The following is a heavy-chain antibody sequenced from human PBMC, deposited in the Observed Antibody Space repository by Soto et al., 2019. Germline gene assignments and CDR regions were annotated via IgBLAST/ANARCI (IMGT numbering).Heavy chain of an antibody. D-gene: IGHD2-15*01. CDR1: GGSITTGGYY. Sequence: SETRSLTCTVSGGSITTGGYYWSWIHHLPGKGLEWIGHMYYSESTYYNPSLKSRVSISLDTSKNQFSLKLSFVTAADTAMYYCARTKCSGGRCYSWSLRYWGQGNEVTVDS. CDR2: MYYSEST. CDR3: ARTKCSGGRCYSWSLRY. V-gene: IGHV4-31*03. J-gene: IGHJ4*02.